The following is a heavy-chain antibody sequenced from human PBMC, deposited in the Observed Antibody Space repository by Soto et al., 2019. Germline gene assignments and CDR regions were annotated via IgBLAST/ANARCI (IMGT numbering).Heavy chain of an antibody. Sequence: PVGSLRLSCAASGFTFSSYAMSWVRQAPGKGLEWVSAISGSGGSTYYADSVKGRFTISRDNSKNTLYLQMNSLRAEDTAVYYCAKDQGIVATITEVDYWGQGTLVTVSS. J-gene: IGHJ4*02. V-gene: IGHV3-23*01. D-gene: IGHD5-12*01. CDR2: ISGSGGST. CDR3: AKDQGIVATITEVDY. CDR1: GFTFSSYA.